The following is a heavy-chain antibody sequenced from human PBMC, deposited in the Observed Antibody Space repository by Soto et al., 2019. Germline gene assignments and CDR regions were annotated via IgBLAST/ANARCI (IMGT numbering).Heavy chain of an antibody. D-gene: IGHD3-22*01. V-gene: IGHV3-13*01. CDR2: IGTAGDT. Sequence: EVQLVESGGGLVQPGGSLRLSCAASGFTFSSYDMHWVRQATGKGLEWVSAIGTAGDTYYPGSVKGRFTISRENAKNSLYLQMNSQRAGDTAVYYCARGAHDSSGYLNWFDPWGQGTLVTVSS. CDR1: GFTFSSYD. J-gene: IGHJ5*02. CDR3: ARGAHDSSGYLNWFDP.